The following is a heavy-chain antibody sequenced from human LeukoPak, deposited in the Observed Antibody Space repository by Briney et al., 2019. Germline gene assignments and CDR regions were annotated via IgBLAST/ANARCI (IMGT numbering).Heavy chain of an antibody. CDR3: ARPSKAYYYDSSRYDY. Sequence: PSETLSLTCAVYGGSLSGYYWSWIRQPPGKGLEWIGEVNHSGSTNYNPSLKSRVTISVDTSKNQFSLKLSSVTAADTAVYYCARPSKAYYYDSSRYDYWGQGTLVTVSS. V-gene: IGHV4-34*01. J-gene: IGHJ4*02. D-gene: IGHD3-22*01. CDR1: GGSLSGYY. CDR2: VNHSGST.